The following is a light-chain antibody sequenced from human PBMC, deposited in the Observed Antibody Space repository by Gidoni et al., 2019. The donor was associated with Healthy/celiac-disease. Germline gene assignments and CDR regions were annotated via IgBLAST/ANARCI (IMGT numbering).Light chain of an antibody. J-gene: IGKJ2*01. CDR2: AAS. Sequence: SQSISSYLNWYQQKPGKAPKLLIYAASSLQSGVPSRFSGSGSGTDFTLTISSLQPEDFATYYCQQSYRTPPDMYTFGQGTKLEIK. CDR1: QSISSY. CDR3: QQSYRTPPDMYT. V-gene: IGKV1-39*01.